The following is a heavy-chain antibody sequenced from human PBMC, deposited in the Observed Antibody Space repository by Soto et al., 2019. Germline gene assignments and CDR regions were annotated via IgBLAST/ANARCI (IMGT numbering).Heavy chain of an antibody. D-gene: IGHD2-15*01. CDR2: IRSKANSYAT. Sequence: PGGSLRLSCAASGFTFSGSAMHWVRQASGKGLEWVGRIRSKANSYATAYAASVKGRFTISRDDSKNTAYLQMNSLKTEDTAVYYCVDRGDIDYYGMDVWGQGTTVTVSS. CDR3: VDRGDIDYYGMDV. CDR1: GFTFSGSA. V-gene: IGHV3-73*01. J-gene: IGHJ6*02.